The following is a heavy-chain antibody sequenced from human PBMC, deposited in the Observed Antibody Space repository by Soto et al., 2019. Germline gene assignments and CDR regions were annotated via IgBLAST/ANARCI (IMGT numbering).Heavy chain of an antibody. V-gene: IGHV4-39*01. D-gene: IGHD3-9*01. CDR3: ARLEGLATISYYFDF. CDR1: DDSINSDKYY. CDR2: NYYRGNA. Sequence: PSETLSLTCSVSDDSINSDKYYWGWIRQPPGKGLEWIGSNYYRGNAYYNPSLQTRVTKSLDKSRSQFSLKLNTVTAADSAMNFCARLEGLATISYYFDFWGPGALVTVSS. J-gene: IGHJ4*02.